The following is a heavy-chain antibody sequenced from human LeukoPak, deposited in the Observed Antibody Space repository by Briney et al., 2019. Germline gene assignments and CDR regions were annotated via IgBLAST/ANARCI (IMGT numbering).Heavy chain of an antibody. CDR1: GFTFSNYA. CDR3: ARGGDYGDYGAY. D-gene: IGHD4-17*01. Sequence: GGSLRLSCAASGFTFSNYAMNWVRQAPGKGLEWVSDISGRGVRTNYADSVRGRFTISRDESKSTMYLQMNSLRAEDTAVYFCARGGDYGDYGAYWGQGTLVTVSS. CDR2: ISGRGVRT. J-gene: IGHJ4*02. V-gene: IGHV3-23*01.